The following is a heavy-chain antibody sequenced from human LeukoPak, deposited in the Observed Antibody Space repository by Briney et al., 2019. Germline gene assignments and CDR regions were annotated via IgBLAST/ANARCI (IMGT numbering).Heavy chain of an antibody. CDR3: ASQQLGIDYFDY. J-gene: IGHJ4*02. CDR2: INSDGSST. Sequence: GGSLRLSCAASGFTFSSYWMHWVRQAPGKGLVWVSRINSDGSSTSYADSVKGRFTISRDNAKNTLYLQMNSLRAEDTAVYYCASQQLGIDYFDYWGQGTLVTVSS. D-gene: IGHD7-27*01. CDR1: GFTFSSYW. V-gene: IGHV3-74*01.